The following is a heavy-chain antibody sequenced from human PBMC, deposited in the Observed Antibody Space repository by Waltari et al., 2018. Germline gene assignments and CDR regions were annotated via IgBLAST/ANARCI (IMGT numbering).Heavy chain of an antibody. V-gene: IGHV1-69*05. J-gene: IGHJ6*02. CDR2: IIPIFGTA. CDR3: ARALIAAAGFDYYYGMDV. CDR1: GGTFSSYA. D-gene: IGHD6-13*01. Sequence: QVQLVQSGAEVKKPGSSVKVSCKASGGTFSSYAIRWVRQAAGQRLEWMGGIIPIFGTANYAQKFQGRVTITTDESTSTAYMELSSLRSEDTAVYYCARALIAAAGFDYYYGMDVWGQGTTVTVSS.